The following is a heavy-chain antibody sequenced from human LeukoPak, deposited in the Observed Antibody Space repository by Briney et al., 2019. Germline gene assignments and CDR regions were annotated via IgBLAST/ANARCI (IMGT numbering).Heavy chain of an antibody. J-gene: IGHJ4*02. V-gene: IGHV4-30-2*01. CDR1: GGSISSGNYY. D-gene: IGHD6-13*01. CDR3: PRTKASIAAAGTPYYFDY. CDR2: IYHSETA. Sequence: SQTLSLTCTVSGGSISSGNYYWSWIRQPPGKGLEWIGYIYHSETANYNPSLKSRVTISVDRSKNQFSLKLSSVTAADTAVYYCPRTKASIAAAGTPYYFDYWGQGTLVTVSS.